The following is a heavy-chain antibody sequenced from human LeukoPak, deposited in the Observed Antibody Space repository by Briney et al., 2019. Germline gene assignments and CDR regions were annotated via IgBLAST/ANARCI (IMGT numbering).Heavy chain of an antibody. Sequence: GRSLRLSCAASGFTFSNHEMNWVRQAPGKGLEWLSYISNSGATVYYADSVKGRFSISRDNAKNSLDLQMTSLRAEDTGIYYCARGPRAYTSGWYYFDSWGRGTLVTVS. J-gene: IGHJ4*02. V-gene: IGHV3-48*03. D-gene: IGHD6-19*01. CDR2: ISNSGATV. CDR3: ARGPRAYTSGWYYFDS. CDR1: GFTFSNHE.